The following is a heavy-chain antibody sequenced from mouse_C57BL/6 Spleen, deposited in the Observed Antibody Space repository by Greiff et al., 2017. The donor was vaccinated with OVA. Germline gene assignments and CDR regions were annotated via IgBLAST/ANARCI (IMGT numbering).Heavy chain of an antibody. CDR2: IDPETGGT. CDR3: TRRGVTGTNFDY. CDR1: GYTFTDYE. V-gene: IGHV1-15*01. J-gene: IGHJ2*01. Sequence: QVTLKVSGAELVRHGASVTLSCKASGYTFTDYEMHWVKQTPVHGLEWIGAIDPETGGTAYNQKFKGKAILTADKSSSTAYMELRSLTSEDSAVYYCTRRGVTGTNFDYWGQGTTLTVSS. D-gene: IGHD4-1*01.